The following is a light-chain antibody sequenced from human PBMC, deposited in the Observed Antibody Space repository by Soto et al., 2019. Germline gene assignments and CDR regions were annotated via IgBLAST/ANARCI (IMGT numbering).Light chain of an antibody. J-gene: IGKJ5*01. CDR3: QKYNTVPAT. Sequence: DIQMTQSPPSLSASVGDRVTITCRASQGIGNSLAWYQQKPATVPKLLIYSASTLQSGVPSRFSGSGSGTDFTLTISSLQPEDVAAYYCQKYNTVPATFGQGTRLEIK. V-gene: IGKV1-27*01. CDR2: SAS. CDR1: QGIGNS.